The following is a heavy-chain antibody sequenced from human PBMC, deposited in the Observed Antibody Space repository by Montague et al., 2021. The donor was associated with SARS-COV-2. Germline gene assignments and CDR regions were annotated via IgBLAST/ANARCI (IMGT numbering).Heavy chain of an antibody. CDR1: GGSVSSGSYC. V-gene: IGHV4-61*01. CDR3: ATSLSGGYYEILTGYYSSYYYGMDV. D-gene: IGHD3-9*01. J-gene: IGHJ6*02. Sequence: SETLSLTCTVSGGSVSSGSYCWSRIRQPLGKGLVWIGYIYYSVSTNYNLYLQSRVTISIDTSKNPFSLKLSSVTAADTAVYYCATSLSGGYYEILTGYYSSYYYGMDVWGQGTTVTVSS. CDR2: IYYSVST.